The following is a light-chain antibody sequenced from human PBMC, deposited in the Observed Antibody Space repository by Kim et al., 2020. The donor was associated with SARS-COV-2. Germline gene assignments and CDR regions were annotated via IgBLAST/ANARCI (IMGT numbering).Light chain of an antibody. V-gene: IGLV1-47*01. CDR3: AAWDDSLSGNWV. Sequence: RVTSTCSGRRSNIGSYLVYWYQQLPVTAPKLLSSRNNQRPSGVPGLFSGCKSGTSASLAISGLRSEDEADYYCAAWDDSLSGNWVFGGGTQLTVL. CDR1: RSNIGSYL. CDR2: RNN. J-gene: IGLJ3*02.